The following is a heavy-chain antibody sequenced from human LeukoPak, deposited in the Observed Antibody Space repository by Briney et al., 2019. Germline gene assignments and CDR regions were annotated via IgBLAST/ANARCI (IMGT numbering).Heavy chain of an antibody. Sequence: SETLSLTCAVYGGSFSGYYWSWIRQPPGKGLEWIGEINHSGSTNYNPSLKSRVTISVDTSKNQFSPKLSSVTAADTAVYYCARGPTIFGVVIIGYFDYWGQGTLVTVSS. CDR2: INHSGST. CDR3: ARGPTIFGVVIIGYFDY. J-gene: IGHJ4*02. V-gene: IGHV4-34*01. CDR1: GGSFSGYY. D-gene: IGHD3-3*01.